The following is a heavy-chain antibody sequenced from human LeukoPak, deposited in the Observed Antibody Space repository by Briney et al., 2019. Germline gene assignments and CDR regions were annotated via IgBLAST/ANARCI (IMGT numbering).Heavy chain of an antibody. V-gene: IGHV3-21*04. D-gene: IGHD3-16*01. J-gene: IGHJ4*02. CDR1: GFTFSSYS. CDR3: ALYSPRGRSEGY. CDR2: ISSSSSYI. Sequence: PGGSLRLSCAASGFTFSSYSMNWVRQAPGKGLEWVSSISSSSSYIYYADSVKGRFTISRDNAKNSLYLQMNSLRVEDTAVYYCALYSPRGRSEGYWGQGTLVTVSS.